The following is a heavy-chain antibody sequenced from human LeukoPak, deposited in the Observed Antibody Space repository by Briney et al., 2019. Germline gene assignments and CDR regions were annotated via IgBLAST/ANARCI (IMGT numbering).Heavy chain of an antibody. J-gene: IGHJ4*02. CDR1: GFTFSSYA. D-gene: IGHD3-9*01. V-gene: IGHV3-23*01. CDR3: AKDPYYDILTGSPYSSYFDY. CDR2: ISGSGGST. Sequence: PGGSLRLSCAASGFTFSSYAMSWVRQAPGKGLEWVSAISGSGGSTYYADSVRGRFTISRDNSKNTLYLQMNSLRAEDTAVYYCAKDPYYDILTGSPYSSYFDYWGQGTLVTVSS.